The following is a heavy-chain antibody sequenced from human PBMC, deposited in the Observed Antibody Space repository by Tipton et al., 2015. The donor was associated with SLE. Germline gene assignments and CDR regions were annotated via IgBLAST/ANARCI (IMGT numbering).Heavy chain of an antibody. Sequence: GSLRLSCMASGFSFSNFWMSWVRQAPGKGLEWVANIKEDGGAKYHADSVQGRFTISRDNTENSLYLQMNTLRADDTAVYYCAREDCSGDSCYPGAYWGQGTLVTVSS. CDR3: AREDCSGDSCYPGAY. J-gene: IGHJ4*02. V-gene: IGHV3-7*01. CDR2: IKEDGGAK. CDR1: GFSFSNFW. D-gene: IGHD2-15*01.